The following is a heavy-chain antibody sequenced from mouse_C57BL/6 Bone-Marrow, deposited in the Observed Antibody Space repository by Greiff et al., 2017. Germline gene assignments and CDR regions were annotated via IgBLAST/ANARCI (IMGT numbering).Heavy chain of an antibody. CDR3: ARPYYYGSSYGFDD. J-gene: IGHJ2*01. Sequence: EVMLVESGGGLVKPGGSLKLSCAASGFTFSDYGMHWVRQAPEKGLEWVAYISSGSSTIYYADTVKGRFTISRDNAKNTLFLQMTSLRSEDTAMYYCARPYYYGSSYGFDDWGQGTTLTVSS. V-gene: IGHV5-17*01. CDR1: GFTFSDYG. CDR2: ISSGSSTI. D-gene: IGHD1-1*01.